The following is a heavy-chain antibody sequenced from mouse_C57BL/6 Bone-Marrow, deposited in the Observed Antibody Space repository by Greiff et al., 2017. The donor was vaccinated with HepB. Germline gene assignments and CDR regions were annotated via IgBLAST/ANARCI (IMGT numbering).Heavy chain of an antibody. CDR1: GFSLTSYC. CDR2: IWSGGIT. V-gene: IGHV2-2*01. CDR3: ARPGRGGTWFAY. Sequence: VQLKESGPGLVQPSQSLSITCTVSGFSLTSYCVHWVRQSPGKGLEWLGVIWSGGITDYNAAFISRLSISKDNSKSQVFFKMNSLQADDTAIYYCARPGRGGTWFAYWGQGTLVTVSA. J-gene: IGHJ3*01. D-gene: IGHD1-1*01.